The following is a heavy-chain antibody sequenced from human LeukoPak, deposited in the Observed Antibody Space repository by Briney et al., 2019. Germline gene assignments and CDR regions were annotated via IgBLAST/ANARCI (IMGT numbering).Heavy chain of an antibody. CDR1: GGSISSYY. V-gene: IGHV4-59*01. Sequence: SETLSLTCTVSGGSISSYYWSWSRQSPGKGLEWIGYIYYSGGTNYNPSLKTRVTISVDTSKNQFSLKLSSVTAADTAVYYCARDMESGSTRGRAFNIWGQGTMVTVSS. D-gene: IGHD1-26*01. CDR2: IYYSGGT. J-gene: IGHJ3*02. CDR3: ARDMESGSTRGRAFNI.